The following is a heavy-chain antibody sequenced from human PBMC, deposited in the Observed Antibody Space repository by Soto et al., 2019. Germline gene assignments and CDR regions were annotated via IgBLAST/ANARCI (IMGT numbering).Heavy chain of an antibody. D-gene: IGHD6-13*01. CDR2: IYYSGST. CDR1: GGSISSSSYY. CDR3: ARSGRSIAAAGLNWFDP. J-gene: IGHJ5*02. Sequence: QLQLQESGPGLVKPSETLSLTCTVSGGSISSSSYYWGWIRQPPGKGLEWIGSIYYSGSTYYNPSLKSRVTISVDTSKNQFSLKLSSVTAADTAVYYCARSGRSIAAAGLNWFDPWGQGTLVTVSS. V-gene: IGHV4-39*01.